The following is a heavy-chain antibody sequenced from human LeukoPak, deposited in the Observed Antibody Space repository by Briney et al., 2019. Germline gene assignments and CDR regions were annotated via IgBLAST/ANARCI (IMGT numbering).Heavy chain of an antibody. CDR1: GFTFSSYW. CDR3: ARDDPYGYYDY. J-gene: IGHJ4*02. CDR2: IKQDGSER. Sequence: PGGSLRLSCATSGFTFSSYWLTWVRQAPGKGLEWVANIKQDGSERHYMDSVMGRFTISRDNAKASLHLQMNSLTAEDTAVYYCARDDPYGYYDYWGQGTLVTVSS. V-gene: IGHV3-7*01. D-gene: IGHD2-2*03.